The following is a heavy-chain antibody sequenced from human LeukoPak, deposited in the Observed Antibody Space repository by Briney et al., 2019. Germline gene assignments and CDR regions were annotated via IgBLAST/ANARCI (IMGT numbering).Heavy chain of an antibody. CDR3: ARSDTGPWGPLYYFDY. D-gene: IGHD1-26*01. CDR2: IYYSGST. J-gene: IGHJ4*02. CDR1: GGSISSSSYY. V-gene: IGHV4-39*07. Sequence: SETLSLTCTVSGGSISSSSYYWGWIRQPPGKGLEWIGSIYYSGSTYYNPSLKSRVTISVDTSKNQFSLKLSSVTAADTAVYYCARSDTGPWGPLYYFDYWGQGTLVTVSS.